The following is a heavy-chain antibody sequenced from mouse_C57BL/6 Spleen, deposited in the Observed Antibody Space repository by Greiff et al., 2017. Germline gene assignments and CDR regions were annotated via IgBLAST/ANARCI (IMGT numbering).Heavy chain of an antibody. Sequence: QVQLQQSGAELVKPGASVKISCKASGYAFSSYWMNWVKQRPGKGLEWIGQIYPGDGATNYNGKFKGKATLTADKSSSTANMQLSSLTSEDSAVYFYARTALYALGYFDYWGQGTTLTVSS. CDR1: GYAFSSYW. CDR2: IYPGDGAT. D-gene: IGHD2-10*02. J-gene: IGHJ2*01. CDR3: ARTALYALGYFDY. V-gene: IGHV1-80*01.